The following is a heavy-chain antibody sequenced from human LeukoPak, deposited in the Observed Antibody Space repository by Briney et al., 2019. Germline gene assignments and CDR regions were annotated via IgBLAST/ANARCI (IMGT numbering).Heavy chain of an antibody. D-gene: IGHD1-26*01. Sequence: GASAKVSCKVSGDTLPELSTHWVRQAPGKGLEWMGGLDPENGEMIYAQKFQGRVTMTEDTSADTAYMELSSLRSEDTAVYYCATGGQWDLLVYWGQGTLVTVSS. CDR1: GDTLPELS. J-gene: IGHJ4*02. V-gene: IGHV1-24*01. CDR2: LDPENGEM. CDR3: ATGGQWDLLVY.